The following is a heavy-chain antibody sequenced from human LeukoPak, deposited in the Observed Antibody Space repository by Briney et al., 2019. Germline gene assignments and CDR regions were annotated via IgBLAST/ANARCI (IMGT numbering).Heavy chain of an antibody. Sequence: TSETLSLTCTVSGASIRSGDYYWSWIRQPPGKGLEWIGYIYDSGSTYYNPSLKSRITISVDTSENRFSLKLSSVTATDTAVYYCARDCSGGSCYGAFDIWGQGTMVTVSS. V-gene: IGHV4-30-4*01. CDR1: GASIRSGDYY. CDR3: ARDCSGGSCYGAFDI. J-gene: IGHJ3*02. CDR2: IYDSGST. D-gene: IGHD2-15*01.